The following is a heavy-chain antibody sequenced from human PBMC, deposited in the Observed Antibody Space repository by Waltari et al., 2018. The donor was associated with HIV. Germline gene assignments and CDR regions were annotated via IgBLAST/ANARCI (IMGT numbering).Heavy chain of an antibody. CDR2: IYYSGST. CDR1: GGSISSSRYY. J-gene: IGHJ4*02. V-gene: IGHV4-39*07. D-gene: IGHD3-10*01. CDR3: ARVSYGSGGLDY. Sequence: QLQLQESGPGLVKPSETLSITCTVSGGSISSSRYYWGWIRQPPGKGLEWIGSIYYSGSTYYSPSRKSRVTISVDTSKNQFSLKLSSVTAADTAVYYCARVSYGSGGLDYWGQGTLVTVSS.